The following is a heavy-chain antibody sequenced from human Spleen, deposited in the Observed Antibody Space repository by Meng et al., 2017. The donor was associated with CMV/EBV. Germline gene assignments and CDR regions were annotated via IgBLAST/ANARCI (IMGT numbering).Heavy chain of an antibody. D-gene: IGHD1-26*01. CDR3: ARDLKHSEILWDYFDN. CDR1: GFIFSSYN. Sequence: GESLKISCAASGFIFSSYNVNWVRQAPGKGLEWVSTITISSSYIYYAGSVKVRFTISRDNAKTSLYLRMKSRRAEDTAVYYCARDLKHSEILWDYFDNWGQGTLVTVSS. CDR2: ITISSSYI. V-gene: IGHV3-21*01. J-gene: IGHJ4*02.